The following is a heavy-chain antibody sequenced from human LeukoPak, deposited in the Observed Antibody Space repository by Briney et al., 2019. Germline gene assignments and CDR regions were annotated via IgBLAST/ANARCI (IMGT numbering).Heavy chain of an antibody. D-gene: IGHD7-27*01. CDR1: GGSISGYF. CDR3: ATHQLGPDSRAHDF. CDR2: IYASGNT. V-gene: IGHV4-4*09. J-gene: IGHJ4*02. Sequence: SETLSLTCTVSGGSISGYFWSWIRQPPGKGLEWIGYIYASGNTNYNPSLQSRLTISLDTPKNQFPLKLSSVTAADTAVYYCATHQLGPDSRAHDFWGQGTLVTVSS.